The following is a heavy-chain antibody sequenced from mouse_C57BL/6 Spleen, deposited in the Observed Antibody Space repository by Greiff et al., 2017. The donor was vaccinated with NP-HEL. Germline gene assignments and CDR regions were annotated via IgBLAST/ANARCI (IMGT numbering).Heavy chain of an antibody. J-gene: IGHJ2*01. CDR2: IDPENGDT. CDR3: TTIYYDYDVDY. CDR1: GFNIKDDY. Sequence: VQLQQSGAELVRPGASVKLSCTASGFNIKDDYMHWVKQRPEQGLEWIGWIDPENGDTEYASKFQGKATITADTSSNTAYLQLSSLTSEDTAVYYCTTIYYDYDVDYWGKGTTLTVSS. V-gene: IGHV14-4*01. D-gene: IGHD2-4*01.